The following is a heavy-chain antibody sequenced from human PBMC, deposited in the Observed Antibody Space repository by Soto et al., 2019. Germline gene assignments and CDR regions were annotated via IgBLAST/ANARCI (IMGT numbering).Heavy chain of an antibody. D-gene: IGHD6-19*01. CDR1: GYTFTRSG. V-gene: IGHV1-18*01. J-gene: IGHJ4*02. CDR2: ISTYNGDT. CDR3: ARSVEWLASFDY. Sequence: ASVKVSCKASGYTFTRSGISWVRQAPGQGLEWMGWISTYNGDTNYAQTFQGRVTMTTNTSISTAYMELSSLRSEDTAVYYCARSVEWLASFDYWGQGTLVTVSS.